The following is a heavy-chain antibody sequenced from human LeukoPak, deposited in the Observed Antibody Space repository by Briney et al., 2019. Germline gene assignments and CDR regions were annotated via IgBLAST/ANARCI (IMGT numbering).Heavy chain of an antibody. CDR2: INHSGST. CDR3: ARVFSGSYYDY. D-gene: IGHD1-26*01. CDR1: GGSFSGYH. V-gene: IGHV4-34*01. Sequence: PSETLSLTCAVYGGSFSGYHWSWIRQPPGKGLEWIGEINHSGSTNYNPSLKSRVTISVDTSKNQFSLKLSSVTAADTAVYYCARVFSGSYYDYWGQGTLVTVSS. J-gene: IGHJ4*02.